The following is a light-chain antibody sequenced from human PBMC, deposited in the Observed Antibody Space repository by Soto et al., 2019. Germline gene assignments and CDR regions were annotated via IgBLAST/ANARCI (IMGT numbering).Light chain of an antibody. J-gene: IGKJ2*01. Sequence: IQMTQSPSSLSASVGDRVTMTCRASQSISSYLNWYQQKPGEAPKILIYAASTLQSGVPSRFSGRGSGPDFSLTISSLQPEDFATYYCHQTFSAPVTFGQGTRLEIK. CDR1: QSISSY. V-gene: IGKV1-39*01. CDR3: HQTFSAPVT. CDR2: AAS.